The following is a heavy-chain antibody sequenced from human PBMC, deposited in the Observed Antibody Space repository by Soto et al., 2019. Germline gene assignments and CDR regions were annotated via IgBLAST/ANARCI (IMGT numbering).Heavy chain of an antibody. CDR1: GFTFSTYS. CDR3: AKEDLERDYFEY. J-gene: IGHJ4*02. Sequence: GGSLRLSCTTSGFTFSTYSMNWVRQTPGKGLDWVSYISSSSNTIYYADSVKGRFTISRDNSKNTLYLQMNSLRAEDTAVYYCAKEDLERDYFEYWGQGTLVTVSS. CDR2: ISSSSNTI. V-gene: IGHV3-48*01. D-gene: IGHD1-1*01.